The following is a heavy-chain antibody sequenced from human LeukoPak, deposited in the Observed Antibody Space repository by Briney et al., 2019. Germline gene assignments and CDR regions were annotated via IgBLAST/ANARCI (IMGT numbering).Heavy chain of an antibody. CDR1: GFTFSSYW. CDR3: ARDPLYYYDSSGYYADY. CDR2: INSDESST. J-gene: IGHJ4*02. Sequence: GGSLRLSCAASGFTFSSYWMQWVRQAPGKGLVWVSRINSDESSTRYADSVKGRFTISRDNAKNTLYLQMNSLRAEDTAVYYCARDPLYYYDSSGYYADYWGQGTLVTVSS. V-gene: IGHV3-74*01. D-gene: IGHD3-22*01.